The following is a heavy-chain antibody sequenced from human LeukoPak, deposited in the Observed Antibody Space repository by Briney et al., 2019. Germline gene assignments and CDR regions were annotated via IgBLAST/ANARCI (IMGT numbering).Heavy chain of an antibody. CDR3: AREDVGSGWYVSRVYYYMGV. D-gene: IGHD6-19*01. CDR2: ISAYNGNT. V-gene: IGHV1-18*01. J-gene: IGHJ6*03. CDR1: GYTFTSYG. Sequence: ASVKVSCKASGYTFTSYGISWVRQAPGQGLEWMGWISAYNGNTNYAQKLQGRVTMTTDTSTSTAYMELRSLRSDDTAVYYCAREDVGSGWYVSRVYYYMGVWGKGTTVTVSS.